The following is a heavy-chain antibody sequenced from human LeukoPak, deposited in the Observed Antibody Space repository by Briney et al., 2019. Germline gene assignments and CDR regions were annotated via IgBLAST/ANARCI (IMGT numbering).Heavy chain of an antibody. V-gene: IGHV3-20*04. J-gene: IGHJ6*03. D-gene: IGHD6-19*01. Sequence: PGGSLRLSCAASGFTFDDYGMSWVRQAPGKGLEWVSGINWNGGSTGYADSVKGRFTISRDNAKNSLYLQMNSLRAEDTALYYCARVGASSGWYHGYYYYMDVWGKGTTVTVSS. CDR1: GFTFDDYG. CDR3: ARVGASSGWYHGYYYYMDV. CDR2: INWNGGST.